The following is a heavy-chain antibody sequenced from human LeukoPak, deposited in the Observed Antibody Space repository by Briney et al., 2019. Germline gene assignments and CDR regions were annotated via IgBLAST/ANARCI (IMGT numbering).Heavy chain of an antibody. CDR1: GGSISSGGYY. V-gene: IGHV4-61*08. J-gene: IGHJ5*02. CDR3: ARTLGITIFGVVTSNWFDP. D-gene: IGHD3-3*01. CDR2: IYYSGST. Sequence: PSQTLSLTCTVSGGSISSGGYYWSWIRQPPGKGLEWIGYIYYSGSTNYNPSLKSRVTISVDTSKNQFSLKLSSVTAADTAVYYCARTLGITIFGVVTSNWFDPWGQGTLVTVSS.